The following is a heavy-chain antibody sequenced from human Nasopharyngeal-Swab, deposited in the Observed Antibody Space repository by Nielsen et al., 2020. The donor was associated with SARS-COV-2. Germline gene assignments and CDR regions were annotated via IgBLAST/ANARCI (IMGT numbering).Heavy chain of an antibody. V-gene: IGHV4-34*01. Sequence: PGKGLEWIGEINHSGSTNYNPSLKSRVTISVDTSKNQFSLKLSSVTAADTAVYYCARGRRVATIFHGWAPYYMDVRGKGTTVTVSS. D-gene: IGHD5-12*01. CDR2: INHSGST. J-gene: IGHJ6*03. CDR3: ARGRRVATIFHGWAPYYMDV.